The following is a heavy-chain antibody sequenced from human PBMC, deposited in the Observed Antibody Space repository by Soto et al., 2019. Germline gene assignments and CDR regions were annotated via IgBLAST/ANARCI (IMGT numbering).Heavy chain of an antibody. V-gene: IGHV6-1*01. CDR3: AASIFYYGMDV. CDR1: GDSVSSNSAG. Sequence: PSQTLSLTCVISGDSVSSNSAGWNWIRQSPSRGLEWLGRTFYRSKWYNDYAVSLKGRISINADTSKNQFSLQLNSVTPEDTAIYYCAASIFYYGMDVWGQGTTVTVSS. CDR2: TFYRSKWYN. J-gene: IGHJ6*02.